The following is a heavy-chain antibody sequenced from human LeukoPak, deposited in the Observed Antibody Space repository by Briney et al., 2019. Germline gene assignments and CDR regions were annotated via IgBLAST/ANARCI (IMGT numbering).Heavy chain of an antibody. CDR2: IYPGDSDT. Sequence: GESLKISCKGSGYSFTSYWIGWVRQMPGKGLEWMGIIYPGDSDTRYSPSFQGQVTISADKSISTAYLQWSSLKASDTAMYYCARQVPYSSSAYYYYCYMDVWGKGTTVTVSS. CDR1: GYSFTSYW. CDR3: ARQVPYSSSAYYYYCYMDV. V-gene: IGHV5-51*01. D-gene: IGHD6-6*01. J-gene: IGHJ6*03.